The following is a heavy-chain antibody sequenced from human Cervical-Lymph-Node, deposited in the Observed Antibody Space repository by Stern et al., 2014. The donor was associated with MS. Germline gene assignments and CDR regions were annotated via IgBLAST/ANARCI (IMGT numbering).Heavy chain of an antibody. V-gene: IGHV1-69*17. J-gene: IGHJ4*02. CDR2: IIPPFGVT. Sequence: QVQLVQSGAEVKKPGSSVKVSCKASGGTFRTYGISWVRQAPGQGLEWMGGIIPPFGVTKYAQKFRGRLTITADKSMTTVYMELSSLRSEDMAIYYCARDASAEDYGDHATSVFDYWGLGTLVSVSS. D-gene: IGHD4-17*01. CDR1: GGTFRTYG. CDR3: ARDASAEDYGDHATSVFDY.